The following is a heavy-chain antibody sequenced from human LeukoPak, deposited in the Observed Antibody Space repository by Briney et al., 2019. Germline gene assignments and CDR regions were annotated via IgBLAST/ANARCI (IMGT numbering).Heavy chain of an antibody. CDR1: GGSITSGNYY. J-gene: IGHJ3*02. CDR2: IFFTGST. Sequence: SETLSLTCTVSGGSITSGNYYWGWIRQPPGKGLEWIGDIFFTGSTYYSPSLESRVTISVGTSTTQFSLKLTSVTAADTAVYYCARQIASSGYLPWAFDIWGQGTVVTVSS. D-gene: IGHD3-22*01. V-gene: IGHV4-39*01. CDR3: ARQIASSGYLPWAFDI.